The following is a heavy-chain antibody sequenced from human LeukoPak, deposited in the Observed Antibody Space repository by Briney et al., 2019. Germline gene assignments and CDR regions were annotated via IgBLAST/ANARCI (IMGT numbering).Heavy chain of an antibody. D-gene: IGHD6-19*01. CDR3: VRISTAVAGADY. CDR1: GFNFDDSW. J-gene: IGHJ4*02. Sequence: GGSLRLSCAASGFNFDDSWMTWVRQAPGKGLEWVANIKNDGTEKYYADFVKGRFTISRDNVESFLSLQMDSLRADDTAVYYCVRISTAVAGADYWGQGTLLTVS. V-gene: IGHV3-7*01. CDR2: IKNDGTEK.